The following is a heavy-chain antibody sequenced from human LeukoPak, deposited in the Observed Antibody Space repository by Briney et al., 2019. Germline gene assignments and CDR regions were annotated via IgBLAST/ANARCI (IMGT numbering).Heavy chain of an antibody. CDR2: IIPILGIA. CDR3: AGAALYYDFWSGYNDAFDI. J-gene: IGHJ3*02. D-gene: IGHD3-3*01. Sequence: SVNVSCKASGGSFSSYTIRWVRQAPGAGREGMGVIIPILGIANYAQKFQGRGTITADKSTSTAYMELSSLRSEATAVYYCAGAALYYDFWSGYNDAFDIWGQGTMVTVSS. CDR1: GGSFSSYT. V-gene: IGHV1-69*10.